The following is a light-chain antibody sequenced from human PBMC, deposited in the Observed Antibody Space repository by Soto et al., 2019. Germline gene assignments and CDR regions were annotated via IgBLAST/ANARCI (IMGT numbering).Light chain of an antibody. CDR2: GAS. V-gene: IGKV3-20*01. Sequence: IVLTQSPGTLSLSPGERATLSCRASQSVSSSYLAWYQQKPGQAPRLLIYGASSRATGIPDRFSGSGAGTDGSLTLSSLEPEDFAVYYCQQYGSSPPVTFGPGTKVDIK. CDR1: QSVSSSY. J-gene: IGKJ3*01. CDR3: QQYGSSPPVT.